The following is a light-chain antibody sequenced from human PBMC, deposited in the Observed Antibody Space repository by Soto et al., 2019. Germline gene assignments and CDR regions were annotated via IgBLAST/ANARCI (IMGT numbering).Light chain of an antibody. CDR2: DAS. Sequence: LLTQSPATLSVSPGQRVTLSCRASQSISSYLAWYQQRPGQPSRLLIYDASNRATGIPARFSGSGSGTDFTLTISSLEPEDFALYFCQQRNNWPPTFGEGTKVE. CDR1: QSISSY. V-gene: IGKV3-11*01. J-gene: IGKJ4*01. CDR3: QQRNNWPPT.